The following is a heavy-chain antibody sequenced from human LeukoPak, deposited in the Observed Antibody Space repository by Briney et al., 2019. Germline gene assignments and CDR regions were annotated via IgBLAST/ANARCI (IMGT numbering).Heavy chain of an antibody. CDR2: ISGSGGST. D-gene: IGHD1-26*01. V-gene: IGHV3-23*01. CDR3: AKDLASSGSDSFDY. J-gene: IGHJ4*02. Sequence: GGSLRLSCAAPGFTLSSYVRRSVRQAPGKGLEWVSAISGSGGSTYYADSVKGRFTISRDNSKHTLYLQMNSLRAEDMCVYDCAKDLASSGSDSFDYWGQGTMVTVSS. CDR1: GFTLSSYV.